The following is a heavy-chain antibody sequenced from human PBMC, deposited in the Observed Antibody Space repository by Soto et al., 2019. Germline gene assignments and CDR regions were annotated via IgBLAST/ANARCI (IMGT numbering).Heavy chain of an antibody. CDR1: GFTFSSYA. CDR2: ISGSGGST. D-gene: IGHD6-13*01. Sequence: GGSLRLSCAASGFTFSSYAMSWVRQAPGKGLEWVSAISGSGGSTYYADSVKGRFTISRDNSKNTLYLQMNSLRAEDTAVYYCAKDGYSSTLDVIGFDYWGQGTLVTVSS. J-gene: IGHJ4*02. CDR3: AKDGYSSTLDVIGFDY. V-gene: IGHV3-23*01.